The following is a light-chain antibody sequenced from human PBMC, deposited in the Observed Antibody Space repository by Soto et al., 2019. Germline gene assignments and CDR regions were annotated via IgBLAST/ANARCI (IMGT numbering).Light chain of an antibody. CDR2: AAS. V-gene: IGKV1-39*01. Sequence: DIQMTQSPSSLSASVGDRVTITCRASQSITRYLNWYQQKPGKAPRLLIYAASSLQSWVPPRFGGSGSGTDFTLTISGLQAEDFATYYCQQSHSSPRTFGQGTKVEIK. CDR1: QSITRY. J-gene: IGKJ1*01. CDR3: QQSHSSPRT.